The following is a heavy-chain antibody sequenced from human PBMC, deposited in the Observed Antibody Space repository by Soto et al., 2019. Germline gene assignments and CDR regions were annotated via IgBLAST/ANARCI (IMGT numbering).Heavy chain of an antibody. V-gene: IGHV3-21*01. CDR1: GFTFSSYS. J-gene: IGHJ4*02. Sequence: VQLVESGGGLVKPGGSLRLSCAASGFTFSSYSMNWVRQAPGKGLEWVSSISGSSSYIYYADSVKGRFTISRDNAKNSLYLQMNSLRAEDTAVYYCAREPPSAALDYWGQGTLVTVSS. CDR3: AREPPSAALDY. CDR2: ISGSSSYI.